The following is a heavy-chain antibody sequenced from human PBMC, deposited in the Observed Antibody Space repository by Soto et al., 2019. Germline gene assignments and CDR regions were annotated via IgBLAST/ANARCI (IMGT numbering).Heavy chain of an antibody. V-gene: IGHV3-30*03. D-gene: IGHD3-16*01. CDR2: ISFDGSKK. CDR3: ARDGWGSNWYFDL. Sequence: AGGSLRLSCAASGFTFSSYGMHWVRQAPGKGLEWVAVISFDGSKKYYADSVKGRFTISRDNSKRTLFLQMNSLRVDDTAVYYCARDGWGSNWYFDLWGRGTLVTVSS. J-gene: IGHJ2*01. CDR1: GFTFSSYG.